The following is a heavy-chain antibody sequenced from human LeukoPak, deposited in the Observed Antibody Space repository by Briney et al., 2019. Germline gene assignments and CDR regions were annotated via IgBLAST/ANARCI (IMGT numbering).Heavy chain of an antibody. CDR1: GFTFNFYA. CDR3: AKGSGAVAATLFDY. V-gene: IGHV3-23*01. Sequence: GGSLRLSCAASGFTFNFYAMSWVRQAPGKGLEWVSSISGSGGSTYYADSVKGRFTISRDNSKNTLYLQMNSLRTEDTAVYYCAKGSGAVAATLFDYWGQGTLVTVSS. D-gene: IGHD6-19*01. J-gene: IGHJ4*02. CDR2: ISGSGGST.